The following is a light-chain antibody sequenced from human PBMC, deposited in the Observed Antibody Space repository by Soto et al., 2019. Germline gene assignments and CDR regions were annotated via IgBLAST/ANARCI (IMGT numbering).Light chain of an antibody. V-gene: IGKV1-5*03. J-gene: IGKJ1*01. Sequence: IQMTQSPSTLSASVGDRVTITCQASQTISNWLAWYQQKPGKAPKLLIYKASTLESGVPSRFSGSGSGTEFTLTISSLQPEDFATYYCLQHNSYPWTFGQGTKVDIK. CDR2: KAS. CDR1: QTISNW. CDR3: LQHNSYPWT.